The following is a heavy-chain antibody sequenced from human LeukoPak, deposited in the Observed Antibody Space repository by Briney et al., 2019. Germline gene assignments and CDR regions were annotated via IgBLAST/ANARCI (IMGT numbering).Heavy chain of an antibody. CDR1: GGSISSYY. V-gene: IGHV4-59*08. CDR2: IHYTGST. Sequence: SETLSLTCTVSGGSISSYYWSWIRQSPGKGLECIGYIHYTGSTNYNPSLKSRVTISVDTSKNQFSLKLSSVTAADTAVYYCARARDGYNSAKTRNWFDPWGQGTLVTVSS. D-gene: IGHD5-24*01. CDR3: ARARDGYNSAKTRNWFDP. J-gene: IGHJ5*02.